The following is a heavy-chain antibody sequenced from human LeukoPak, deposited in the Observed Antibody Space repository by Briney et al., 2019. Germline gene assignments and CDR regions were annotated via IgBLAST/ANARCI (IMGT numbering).Heavy chain of an antibody. V-gene: IGHV3-7*04. D-gene: IGHD6-13*01. J-gene: IGHJ4*02. CDR2: IKHDGSEK. CDR3: ARITGIEAAGDY. CDR1: GFXFSTYW. Sequence: GGSLRLSCAASGFXFSTYWISWVRQAPGRGLEWVGNIKHDGSEKFYVDSVRGRFTISRDNAKNSLYLQLNSLRAEDTALYYCARITGIEAAGDYWGQGTLVTVSS.